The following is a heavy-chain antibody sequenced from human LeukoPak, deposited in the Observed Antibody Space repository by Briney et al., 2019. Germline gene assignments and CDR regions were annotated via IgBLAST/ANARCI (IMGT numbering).Heavy chain of an antibody. J-gene: IGHJ6*02. Sequence: ASVKVSCKASGYTFTSYGINWVRQATRQGLEWMGWMNPNSGNTGYAQKFQGRVTMTRNTSISTAYMELSSLRSEDTAVYYCARAVGARAYYYYYYGMDVWGQGTTVTVSS. D-gene: IGHD1-26*01. CDR3: ARAVGARAYYYYYYGMDV. V-gene: IGHV1-8*02. CDR1: GYTFTSYG. CDR2: MNPNSGNT.